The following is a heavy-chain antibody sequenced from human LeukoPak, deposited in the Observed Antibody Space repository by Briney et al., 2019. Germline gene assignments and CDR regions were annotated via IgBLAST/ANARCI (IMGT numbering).Heavy chain of an antibody. CDR1: GSTLTKIS. Sequence: GASVKVSCKLSGSTLTKISIDWVRQAPGKGLECMGTFGPQVGETIHAQKLQGRLKMTADTSTDTAYMEMSSLQSEGTAVYYCATGAMVYEYWGQGTLVTVSS. CDR3: ATGAMVYEY. J-gene: IGHJ4*02. V-gene: IGHV1-24*01. CDR2: FGPQVGET. D-gene: IGHD3-10*01.